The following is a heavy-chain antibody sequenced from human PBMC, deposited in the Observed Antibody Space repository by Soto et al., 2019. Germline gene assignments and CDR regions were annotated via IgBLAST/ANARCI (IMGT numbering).Heavy chain of an antibody. J-gene: IGHJ4*02. D-gene: IGHD5-18*01. Sequence: EVPLVESGGGLVQPGGSLRLSCAASGFTVSSNYMSWVRQAPGKGLEWVSVIYSGGSTYYADSVKGRFTISRDNSTDTLYLEMYSLSAEDTAVYYCARDQGYSHYWGQGTLVTVSS. CDR1: GFTVSSNY. V-gene: IGHV3-66*01. CDR3: ARDQGYSHY. CDR2: IYSGGST.